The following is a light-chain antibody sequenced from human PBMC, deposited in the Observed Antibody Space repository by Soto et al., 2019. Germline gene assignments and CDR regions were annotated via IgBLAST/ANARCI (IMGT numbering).Light chain of an antibody. CDR2: GAS. CDR3: QQYGSSRNT. V-gene: IGKV3-20*01. J-gene: IGKJ4*01. Sequence: EIVLTQSPGTLSLSPGERATLSCRASQSVTSNYLAWYQQKPGQAPRLLIYGASSRATGIPDRFSGSGSGTDFTLTISRLEPEDFAVYYCQQYGSSRNTFGGGTKVEIK. CDR1: QSVTSNY.